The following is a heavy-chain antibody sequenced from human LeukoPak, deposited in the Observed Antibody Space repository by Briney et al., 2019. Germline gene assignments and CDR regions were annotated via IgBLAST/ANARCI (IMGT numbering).Heavy chain of an antibody. CDR3: AREAGNWPRGPFDP. CDR2: IIPIFGTA. D-gene: IGHD1-20*01. V-gene: IGHV1-69*05. J-gene: IGHJ5*02. CDR1: GGTFSSYA. Sequence: ASVKVSCKASGGTFSSYAISWVRQAPGQGLEWMGGIIPIFGTANYAQKFQGRVTITTDESTSTAYMELSSLRSEDTAVYYCAREAGNWPRGPFDPWGQGTLVTVSS.